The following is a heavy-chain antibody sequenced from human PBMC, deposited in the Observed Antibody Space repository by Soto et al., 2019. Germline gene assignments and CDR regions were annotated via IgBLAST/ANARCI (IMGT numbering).Heavy chain of an antibody. CDR1: GFTFRNFA. Sequence: QVQLVESGGGVVQPGRSLRLSCAASGFTFRNFAMHWVRQAPGKGLEWVAFISYAGSNIYYADSVKGRFTISRDNSRNTRYLQMNSLRAEDTAVYYCAKDRGNFFDYWGQGTQVTVSS. V-gene: IGHV3-30*18. CDR3: AKDRGNFFDY. J-gene: IGHJ4*02. CDR2: ISYAGSNI.